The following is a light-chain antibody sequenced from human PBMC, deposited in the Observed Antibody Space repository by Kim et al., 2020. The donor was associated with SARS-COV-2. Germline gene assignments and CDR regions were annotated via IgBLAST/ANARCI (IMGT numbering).Light chain of an antibody. CDR2: STS. CDR3: QQYGGSPLLS. V-gene: IGKV3-20*01. CDR1: QSVDGRY. J-gene: IGKJ4*01. Sequence: PGERATLSCRASQSVDGRYFAWHQQRFGQTPRLLIYSTSTRPTGVPDRFSGSGSGTDFTLTISRLEPEDFAMYYCQQYGGSPLLSFGGGTKVDIK.